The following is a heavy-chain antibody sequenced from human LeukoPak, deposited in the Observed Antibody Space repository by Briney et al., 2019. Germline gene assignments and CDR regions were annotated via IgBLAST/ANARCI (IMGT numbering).Heavy chain of an antibody. D-gene: IGHD2/OR15-2a*01. CDR3: ARESRISRLLYIDY. CDR1: GFTFSSYW. V-gene: IGHV3-74*01. J-gene: IGHJ4*02. CDR2: INSDGSST. Sequence: GGSLRLSCAASGFTFSSYWMHWVRQAPGKGLVWVSRINSDGSSTSYADSVKGRFTISRDNAKNTLYLQMNSLRAEDTAVYYCARESRISRLLYIDYWGQGTLVTVSS.